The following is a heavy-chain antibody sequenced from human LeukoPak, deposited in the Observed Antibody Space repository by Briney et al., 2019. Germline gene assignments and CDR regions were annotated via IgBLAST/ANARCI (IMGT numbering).Heavy chain of an antibody. CDR2: VEQDGSGK. V-gene: IGHV3-7*01. CDR1: GFTFSSYW. CDR3: AREPLAMVRGVMYSYGMDV. D-gene: IGHD3-10*01. Sequence: GGSLRRSCAASGFTFSSYWMSWVRQAPGKGLEWVANVEQDGSGKYYVDSVKGRFTISRDNAKNSLFLQMSSLRAEDTAVYYCAREPLAMVRGVMYSYGMDVWGQGTTVTVSS. J-gene: IGHJ6*02.